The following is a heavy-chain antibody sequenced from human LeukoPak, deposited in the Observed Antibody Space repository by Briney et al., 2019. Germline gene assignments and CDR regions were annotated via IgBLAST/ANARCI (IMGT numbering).Heavy chain of an antibody. D-gene: IGHD6-19*01. Sequence: SETLSLTCTVSGGSISSYYWSWIRQPPGKGLEWIGYIYYSGSTNYNPSLKSRVTISVDTSKNQFSLKLSSVTAADTAVYYCARDCAIALAGSPYNWFDPWGQGTLVTVSS. V-gene: IGHV4-59*01. CDR2: IYYSGST. CDR3: ARDCAIALAGSPYNWFDP. CDR1: GGSISSYY. J-gene: IGHJ5*02.